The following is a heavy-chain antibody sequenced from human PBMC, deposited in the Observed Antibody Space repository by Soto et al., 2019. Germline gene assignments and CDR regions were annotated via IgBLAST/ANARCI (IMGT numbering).Heavy chain of an antibody. CDR1: GFTFSTYT. J-gene: IGHJ4*02. V-gene: IGHV3-23*01. Sequence: GGSLRLSCAASGFTFSTYTMSWVRQAPGKGLEWVSAISGSGSSTYYADSLKGRFTISRDNFKNTLYLQMNSLRAEDTALYYCAYGSGWYRAIDYFDFWSRGTLVTVSS. CDR2: ISGSGSST. D-gene: IGHD6-19*01. CDR3: AYGSGWYRAIDYFDF.